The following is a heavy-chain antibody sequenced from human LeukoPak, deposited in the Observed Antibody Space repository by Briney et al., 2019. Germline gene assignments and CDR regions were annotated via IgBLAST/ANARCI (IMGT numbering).Heavy chain of an antibody. CDR2: THYSGST. J-gene: IGHJ4*02. D-gene: IGHD1-26*01. CDR3: VRLMYSGTYNYFDY. CDR1: GASITSDTYY. V-gene: IGHV4-39*01. Sequence: SETLSLTCTVSGASITSDTYYWGWIRQPPGKGLEWLGNTHYSGSTNYNPSLKIRVTISVDTSKSQFSLKLSSVTAADTAVYFCVRLMYSGTYNYFDYWGQGTLVTVSS.